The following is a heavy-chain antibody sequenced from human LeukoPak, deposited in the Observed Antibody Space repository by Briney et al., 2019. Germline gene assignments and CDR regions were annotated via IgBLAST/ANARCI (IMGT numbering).Heavy chain of an antibody. CDR1: GGSFSGYY. V-gene: IGHV4-34*01. J-gene: IGHJ6*02. Sequence: PSETLSLTCAVYGGSFSGYYWSWIRQPPGKGLEWIGEINHSGSTNYNPSLKSRVTISVDTSKNQFSLKLSSVTAADTAVYYCARGAVYSSSWYGYYYYGMDVWGQGTTVTVSS. CDR3: ARGAVYSSSWYGYYYYGMDV. D-gene: IGHD6-13*01. CDR2: INHSGST.